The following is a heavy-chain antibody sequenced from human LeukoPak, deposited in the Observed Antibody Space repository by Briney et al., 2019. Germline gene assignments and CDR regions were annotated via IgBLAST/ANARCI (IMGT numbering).Heavy chain of an antibody. J-gene: IGHJ4*02. V-gene: IGHV4-59*01. D-gene: IGHD3-22*01. CDR3: ARRGYFDGSGLDH. CDR1: HGSINSYY. Sequence: SDTLSLTCTVSHGSINSYYWSWIRQRPGKGLDCIGYIYYSGSTNYKPPLKSRVTISLDTSKNQLSLKLSSVTAADTAVYFCARRGYFDGSGLDHWGQGTLVTVSS. CDR2: IYYSGST.